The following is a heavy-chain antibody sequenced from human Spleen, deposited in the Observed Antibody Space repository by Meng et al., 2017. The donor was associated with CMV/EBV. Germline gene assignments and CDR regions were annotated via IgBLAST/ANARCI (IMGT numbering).Heavy chain of an antibody. V-gene: IGHV3-30*02. CDR3: AREGPAATDAFDI. Sequence: GESLKISCAASGFTFSTFGMHWVRQAPGKGLEWVSFIQYNGNNKYYADSVKGRFTISRDNSKNTLYLQMNSLRAEDTAVYYCAREGPAATDAFDIWGQGSMVTVSS. CDR2: IQYNGNNK. J-gene: IGHJ3*02. D-gene: IGHD2-2*01. CDR1: GFTFSTFG.